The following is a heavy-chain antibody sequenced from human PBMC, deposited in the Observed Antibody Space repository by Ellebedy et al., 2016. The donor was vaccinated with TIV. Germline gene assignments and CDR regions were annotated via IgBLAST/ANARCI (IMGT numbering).Heavy chain of an antibody. CDR3: ARARGWYGSDGMDV. CDR2: IYGGGNT. Sequence: GESLKISCAASGFTVSSNYMSWVRRAPGQGLGWVSVIYGGGNTDYAEHVEGRFTIPRDNSKNTVYLQMNSLRAEDTAVYYCARARGWYGSDGMDVWGEGTTVTVSS. CDR1: GFTVSSNY. V-gene: IGHV3-53*01. D-gene: IGHD6-19*01. J-gene: IGHJ6*04.